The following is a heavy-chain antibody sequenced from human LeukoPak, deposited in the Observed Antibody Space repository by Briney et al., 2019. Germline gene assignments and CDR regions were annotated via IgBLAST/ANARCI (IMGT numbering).Heavy chain of an antibody. Sequence: PGGSLRLSCAASGFTFSNYAMSWVRQAPGKGLEWVSGISGSGGSTHYADSVRGRFTISRDNSKNTLFLQMNSLRADDTAVYYCAKGPNSAATGYLNWFDPWGQGTLVTVSS. CDR3: AKGPNSAATGYLNWFDP. D-gene: IGHD2-15*01. V-gene: IGHV3-23*01. CDR2: ISGSGGST. J-gene: IGHJ5*02. CDR1: GFTFSNYA.